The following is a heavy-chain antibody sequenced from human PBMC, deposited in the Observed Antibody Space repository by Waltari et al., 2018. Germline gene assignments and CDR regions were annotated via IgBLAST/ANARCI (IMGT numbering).Heavy chain of an antibody. V-gene: IGHV5-51*01. J-gene: IGHJ3*02. CDR2: IYPDDSDI. Sequence: VQLVQSGAELKKPGEALKMSCKSSGYDFLTYWIGCVRQQPGNGLEWMGIIYPDDSDIRYSPSFEGQVTFSVDKSSNTDFLQWRNLKASDTAMYFCARPKSWGRVGPHDAFEIWGQGTVVTVSS. CDR1: GYDFLTYW. D-gene: IGHD3-16*01. CDR3: ARPKSWGRVGPHDAFEI.